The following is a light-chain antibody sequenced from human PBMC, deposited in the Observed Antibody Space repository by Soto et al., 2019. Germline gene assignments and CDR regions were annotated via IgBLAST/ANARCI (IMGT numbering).Light chain of an antibody. J-gene: IGKJ1*01. CDR1: QSVSIN. Sequence: EIVMSQSPATLSVSQGERATPPCRASQSVSINLAWYQQKRGQAPRLLIYGASTRATGIPARFSGSGSGTEFTLTIASLQSEDFAVYHCQQYNNWPPWTFGQGSKVDIK. CDR3: QQYNNWPPWT. CDR2: GAS. V-gene: IGKV3-15*01.